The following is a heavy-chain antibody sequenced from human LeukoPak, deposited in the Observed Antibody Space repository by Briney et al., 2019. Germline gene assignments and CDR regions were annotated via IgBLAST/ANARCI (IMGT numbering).Heavy chain of an antibody. CDR3: ARELNRAWLQFRRDYYYGMDV. CDR1: GDTFNNYA. Sequence: GASVTVSCKVSGDTFNNYAISWVRQAPGQGLEWMGRIIPIIGLANYAQQFQGRVTIIADKSTSTAYMELSSLASEDTAVYYCARELNRAWLQFRRDYYYGMDVWGQGTTVTVSS. J-gene: IGHJ6*02. V-gene: IGHV1-69*04. D-gene: IGHD5-24*01. CDR2: IIPIIGLA.